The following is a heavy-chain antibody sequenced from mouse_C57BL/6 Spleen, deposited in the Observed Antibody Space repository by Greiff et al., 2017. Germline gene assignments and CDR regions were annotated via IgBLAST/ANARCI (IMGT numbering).Heavy chain of an antibody. V-gene: IGHV1-50*01. D-gene: IGHD1-1*01. CDR3: ARRTVGGYFDV. CDR1: GYTFTSYW. J-gene: IGHJ1*03. Sequence: QVQLQQPGAELVKPGASVKLSCKASGYTFTSYWMQWVKQRPGQGLEWIGEIDLSDSYTNYNQKFKGKATLTVDTSSSTAYMQLSSLTSEDSAVYYCARRTVGGYFDVWGTGTTVTVSS. CDR2: IDLSDSYT.